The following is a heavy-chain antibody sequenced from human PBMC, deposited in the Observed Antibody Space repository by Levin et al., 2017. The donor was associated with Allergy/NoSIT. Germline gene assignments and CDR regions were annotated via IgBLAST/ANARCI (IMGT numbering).Heavy chain of an antibody. CDR2: FDPEDGET. CDR3: ATVSVVPAATTLGLYAFDI. V-gene: IGHV1-24*01. Sequence: GASVKVSCKVSGYTLTELSMHWVRQAPGKGLEWMGGFDPEDGETIYAQKFQGRVTMTEDTSTDTAYMELSSLRSEDTAVYYCATVSVVPAATTLGLYAFDIWGQGTMVTVSS. J-gene: IGHJ3*02. CDR1: GYTLTELS. D-gene: IGHD2-2*01.